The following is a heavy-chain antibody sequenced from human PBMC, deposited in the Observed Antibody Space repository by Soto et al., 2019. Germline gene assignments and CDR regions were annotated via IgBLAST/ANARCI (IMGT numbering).Heavy chain of an antibody. CDR3: ARGGGIVVVTAPYDH. CDR1: GFSFSDHV. D-gene: IGHD2-21*02. J-gene: IGHJ4*02. Sequence: PGGSLRLSCAASGFSFSDHVMDWVRRAPGKGLQWVGRTRNKANSYTTEYAASVKGRFTVSRDDSKNLVYLQMNSLKIEDTAVYYCARGGGIVVVTAPYDHWGQGTLVTVSS. CDR2: TRNKANSYTT. V-gene: IGHV3-72*01.